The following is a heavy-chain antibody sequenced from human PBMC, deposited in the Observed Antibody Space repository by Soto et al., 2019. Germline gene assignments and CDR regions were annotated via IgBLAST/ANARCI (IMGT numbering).Heavy chain of an antibody. D-gene: IGHD1-26*01. J-gene: IGHJ4*02. V-gene: IGHV3-66*01. CDR2: IYSGCST. CDR1: GFTVSSNY. Sequence: EVQLVESGGGLVQPGGSLRLSCAASGFTVSSNYMSWVRQAPGKGLEWVSVIYSGCSTYYADSVKGIFTISRDNTKNSLYLQINSLRAEHTAVDDCPRDLPRVGIHYWGQETLVTVSS. CDR3: PRDLPRVGIHY.